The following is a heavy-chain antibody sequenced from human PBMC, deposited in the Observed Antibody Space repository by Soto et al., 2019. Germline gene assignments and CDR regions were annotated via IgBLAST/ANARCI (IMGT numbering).Heavy chain of an antibody. D-gene: IGHD1-20*01. J-gene: IGHJ5*01. CDR1: GLTFSSHA. CDR3: ARVVGITALVGIDS. CDR2: ISGDGGDT. V-gene: IGHV3-23*01. Sequence: GGSLRLSCGASGLTFSSHAMTWVRQAPGKGLDWVSGISGDGGDTYYSDSVKGRFTISRDNSKNTLYLHMNSLRAEDTAVYFCARVVGITALVGIDSWGRGTLVTVSS.